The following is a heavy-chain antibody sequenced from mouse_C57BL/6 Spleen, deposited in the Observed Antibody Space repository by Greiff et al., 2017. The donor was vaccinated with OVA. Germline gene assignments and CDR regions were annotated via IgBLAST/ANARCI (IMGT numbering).Heavy chain of an antibody. CDR1: GYTFTSYW. CDR2: IDPSDSET. Sequence: QVQLKQPGAELVRPGSSVKLSCKASGYTFTSYWMHWVKQRPIQGLEWIGNIDPSDSETHYNQKFKDKATLTVDKSSSTAYMQLSSLTSEDSAVYYCAREGYYGSFLAYWGQGTLVTVSA. V-gene: IGHV1-52*01. CDR3: AREGYYGSFLAY. J-gene: IGHJ3*01. D-gene: IGHD1-1*01.